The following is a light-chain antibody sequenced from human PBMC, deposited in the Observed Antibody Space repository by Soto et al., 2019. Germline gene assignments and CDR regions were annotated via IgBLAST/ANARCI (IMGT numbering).Light chain of an antibody. CDR2: RAS. CDR3: QHYDNWPWT. Sequence: EIVMTQSPPTLSVSPGESATLSCRASQSVTGDLAWYQQKPGQAPRLLIYRASTRAAGIPARFSGSGSGTEFTLTISSLQSEDFAVYYCQHYDNWPWTFGQGTNLEIK. V-gene: IGKV3-15*01. J-gene: IGKJ1*01. CDR1: QSVTGD.